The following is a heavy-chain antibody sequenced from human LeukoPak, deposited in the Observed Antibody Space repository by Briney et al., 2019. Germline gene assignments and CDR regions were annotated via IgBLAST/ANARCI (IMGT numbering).Heavy chain of an antibody. CDR1: GFTFSSYG. D-gene: IGHD3-16*02. CDR2: ISYDGSNK. V-gene: IGHV3-30*18. J-gene: IGHJ4*02. Sequence: PGGSLRLSCAAPGFTFSSYGMHWVRQAPGKGLEWVAVISYDGSNKYYADSVKGRFTISRDNSKNTLYLQMNSLRAEDTAVYYCAKDADDYVWGSYLHWGQGTLVTVSS. CDR3: AKDADDYVWGSYLH.